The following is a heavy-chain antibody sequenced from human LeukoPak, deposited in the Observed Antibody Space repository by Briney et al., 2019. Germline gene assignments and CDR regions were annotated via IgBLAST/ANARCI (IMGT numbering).Heavy chain of an antibody. CDR2: ISVNVSST. V-gene: IGHV3-23*01. CDR1: GFTFSSYG. J-gene: IGHJ3*02. D-gene: IGHD3-22*01. CDR3: AKGQDYYDSSGHYEADAFDI. Sequence: GGSLRLSCAASGFTFSSYGMHWVRQAPGKGLEWVSTISVNVSSTYYAGSVKGRFTISRDSSKNTLFLQMNSLRAEDTAVYYCAKGQDYYDSSGHYEADAFDIWGQGTMVTVSS.